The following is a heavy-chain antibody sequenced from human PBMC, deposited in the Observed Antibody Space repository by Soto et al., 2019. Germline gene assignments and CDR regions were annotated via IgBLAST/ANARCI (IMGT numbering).Heavy chain of an antibody. CDR2: ISYDGSNK. D-gene: IGHD3-22*01. CDR1: GFTFSSYG. J-gene: IGHJ4*02. V-gene: IGHV3-30*18. Sequence: QVQLVESGGGVVQPGRSLRLSCAASGFTFSSYGMHWVRQAPGKGLEWVAVISYDGSNKYYADSVKGRFTISRDNSKNTLYLQMDSLRAEDTAVYYCAKDRLLFYYDSSGFPYAVDYWGQGTLVTGSS. CDR3: AKDRLLFYYDSSGFPYAVDY.